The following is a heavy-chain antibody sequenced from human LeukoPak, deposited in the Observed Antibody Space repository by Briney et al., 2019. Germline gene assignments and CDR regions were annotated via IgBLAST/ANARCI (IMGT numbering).Heavy chain of an antibody. CDR2: ISGSGGST. Sequence: GGSLRLSCAASGFTSSSYAMSWVRQAPGKGLEWVSAISGSGGSTYYADSVKGRFTISRDNSKNTLYLQMNSLRAEDTAVYYCAKANPYYDILTGYYGGYFDYWGQGTLVTVSS. D-gene: IGHD3-9*01. V-gene: IGHV3-23*01. CDR1: GFTSSSYA. CDR3: AKANPYYDILTGYYGGYFDY. J-gene: IGHJ4*02.